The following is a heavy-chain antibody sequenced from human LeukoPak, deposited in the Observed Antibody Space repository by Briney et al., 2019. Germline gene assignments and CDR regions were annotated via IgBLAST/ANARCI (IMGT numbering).Heavy chain of an antibody. CDR2: INAGNGNT. D-gene: IGHD6-13*01. J-gene: IGHJ3*02. CDR1: GYTFTSYA. Sequence: ASVKVSCKASGYTFTSYAMHWVRQAPGQRLEWMGWINAGNGNTKYSQKFQGRVTITRDTSASTAYMELSSLRSEDTAVYYCAREQQLVRGRAFDIWGQGTMVTVSS. CDR3: AREQQLVRGRAFDI. V-gene: IGHV1-3*01.